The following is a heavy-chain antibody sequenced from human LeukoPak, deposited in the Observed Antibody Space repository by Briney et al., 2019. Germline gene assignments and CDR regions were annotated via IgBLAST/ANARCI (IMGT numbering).Heavy chain of an antibody. D-gene: IGHD5-24*01. CDR3: ARGGDGYNSESWFDP. CDR1: GVSISSGGYY. CDR2: IYYSGST. J-gene: IGHJ5*02. V-gene: IGHV4-31*03. Sequence: SETLSLTCTVSGVSISSGGYYWSWIRQHPGKGLEWIGYIYYSGSTYYNPSLKSRVTISVGTSKNQFSLKLSSVTAADTAVYYCARGGDGYNSESWFDPWGQGTLVTVSS.